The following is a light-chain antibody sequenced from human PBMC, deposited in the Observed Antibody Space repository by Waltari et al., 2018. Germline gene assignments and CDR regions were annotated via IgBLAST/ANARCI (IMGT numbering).Light chain of an antibody. CDR3: LLYDGSDQV. CDR2: STT. CDR1: PALLPSGNY. Sequence: QTVVPQEPSLPLSPGGAVTLPWASSPALLPSGNYPNWIQQKPGQVPRSLIHSTTNRHSWTPARFSGSLLGGKAALTLSGVQPEDEAEYYCLLYDGSDQVFGGGTKLTVL. V-gene: IGLV7-43*01. J-gene: IGLJ3*02.